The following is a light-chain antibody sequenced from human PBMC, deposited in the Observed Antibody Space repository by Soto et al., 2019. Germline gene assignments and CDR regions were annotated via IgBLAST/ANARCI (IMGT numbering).Light chain of an antibody. V-gene: IGKV4-1*01. CDR3: QQYNDWPLT. CDR1: QRVFYSPSGFHN. Sequence: DTEMTQSPDSLAVSLGERATIKCKTSQRVFYSPSGFHNLAWYQHKVGRPPRLLIYWASTRASGVPDRFSGSGSGTDFTLTISSLQAEDVAVYYCQQYNDWPLTFGGGTKLDIK. CDR2: WAS. J-gene: IGKJ4*01.